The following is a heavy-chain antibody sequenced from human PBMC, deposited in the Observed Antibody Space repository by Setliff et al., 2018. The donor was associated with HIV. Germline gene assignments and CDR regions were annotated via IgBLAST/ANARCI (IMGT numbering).Heavy chain of an antibody. CDR3: LVAVEEDV. D-gene: IGHD5-12*01. J-gene: IGHJ6*04. Sequence: GGSLRLSCTASGFNFNHYAMHWVRQVPGKGLEWVSGITWNRAIIAYADSVKGRFTVSRDDAENSLYLQMNSLRAEDTAVYYCLVAVEEDVWGKGTTVTVSS. V-gene: IGHV3-9*01. CDR1: GFNFNHYA. CDR2: ITWNRAII.